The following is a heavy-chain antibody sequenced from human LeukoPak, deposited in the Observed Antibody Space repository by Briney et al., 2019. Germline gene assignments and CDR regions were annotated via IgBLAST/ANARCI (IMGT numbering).Heavy chain of an antibody. Sequence: TSETLSLTCTVSGGSLSSTGQYWVWIRQPPGKGLEFIGTLHYSGSTHYNPSLKSRATISVDRSKNQFSLKLNSVTSADTAAYYCARDWDGGYDVNTFDIWGQGTMVTVSS. CDR2: LHYSGST. D-gene: IGHD5-12*01. CDR1: GGSLSSTGQY. CDR3: ARDWDGGYDVNTFDI. V-gene: IGHV4-39*07. J-gene: IGHJ3*02.